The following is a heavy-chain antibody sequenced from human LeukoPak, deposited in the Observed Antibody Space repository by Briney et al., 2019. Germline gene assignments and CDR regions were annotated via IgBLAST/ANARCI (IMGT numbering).Heavy chain of an antibody. V-gene: IGHV1-2*02. Sequence: ASVKVSCKASGYTFTGYYMHWVRQAPGQGLEWMGWINPNSGGTNYAQKFQGRVTMTRDTSISTAYMELSRLRSDDTAVYYCARVAEGIAVAGGWFDPWGQGTLVTVSS. D-gene: IGHD6-19*01. CDR1: GYTFTGYY. J-gene: IGHJ5*02. CDR2: INPNSGGT. CDR3: ARVAEGIAVAGGWFDP.